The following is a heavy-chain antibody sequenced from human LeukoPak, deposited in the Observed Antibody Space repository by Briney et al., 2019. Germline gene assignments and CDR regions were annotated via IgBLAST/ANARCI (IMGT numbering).Heavy chain of an antibody. Sequence: GGPLRLSCAASGFTFSTYAMHWVRQAPGKGLEWVAVISYDGSNKYYADSVKGRFTISRDNSRNTLYLRMNSLRAEDTAVYYCARDDSVYRIAAAGTNYWGQGTLVTVSS. V-gene: IGHV3-30-3*01. CDR1: GFTFSTYA. CDR3: ARDDSVYRIAAAGTNY. CDR2: ISYDGSNK. D-gene: IGHD6-13*01. J-gene: IGHJ4*02.